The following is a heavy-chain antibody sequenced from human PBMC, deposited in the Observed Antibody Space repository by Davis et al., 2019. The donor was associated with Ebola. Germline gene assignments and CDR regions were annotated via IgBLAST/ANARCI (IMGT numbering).Heavy chain of an antibody. CDR1: GYTFTSYG. CDR2: ISAYNGNT. V-gene: IGHV1-18*04. D-gene: IGHD1-1*01. CDR3: ARAQFPTTSDH. J-gene: IGHJ4*02. Sequence: ASVKVSCKASGYTFTSYGISWVQQAPGQGLEWMGWISAYNGNTNYAQKLQGRVTMTTDTSTSTAYMEVGSLSSDDTAVYYCARAQFPTTSDHWGQGTLVTVSS.